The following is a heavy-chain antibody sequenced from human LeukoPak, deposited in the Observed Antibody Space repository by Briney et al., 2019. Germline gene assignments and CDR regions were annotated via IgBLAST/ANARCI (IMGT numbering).Heavy chain of an antibody. CDR3: ARSALGTITAGPFNY. J-gene: IGHJ4*02. Sequence: VASVKVSCKASGYTFTNYGITWVRQAPGQGLEWMGWISGYQGSTKYAQNFQGRVTMTIDTSTSTAYMDLRSLRSDDTAIYFCARSALGTITAGPFNYWGQGTLVAVSS. CDR2: ISGYQGST. CDR1: GYTFTNYG. D-gene: IGHD5-24*01. V-gene: IGHV1-18*01.